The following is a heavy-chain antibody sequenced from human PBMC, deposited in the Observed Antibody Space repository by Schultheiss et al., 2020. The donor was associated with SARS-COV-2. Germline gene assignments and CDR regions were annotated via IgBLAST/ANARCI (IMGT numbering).Heavy chain of an antibody. CDR2: ISSSSSYI. D-gene: IGHD2-2*01. CDR1: GFTFSSYS. CDR3: TTARDIVVVPAKEVGAFDI. J-gene: IGHJ3*02. Sequence: GGSLRLSCAASGFTFSSYSMNWVRQAPGKGLEWVSSISSSSSYIYYADSVKGRFTISRDNAKNSLYLQMNSLKTEDTAVYYCTTARDIVVVPAKEVGAFDIWGQGTMVTVSS. V-gene: IGHV3-21*03.